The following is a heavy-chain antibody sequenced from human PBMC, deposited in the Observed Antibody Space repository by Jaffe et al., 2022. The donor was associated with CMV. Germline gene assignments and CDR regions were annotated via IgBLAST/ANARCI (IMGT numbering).Heavy chain of an antibody. V-gene: IGHV3-11*01. CDR1: GFSFTDYY. CDR3: ARDPFFAVRPSYGLDV. Sequence: QVQLVESGGGLVKPGGSLRLSCAASGFSFTDYYMSWVRQAPGKGLEWVSYISISGAAIYYADSVKGRFTISRDNAKNSLYLQMNSLRAEDTAVYYCARDPFFAVRPSYGLDVWGQGTTVTVSS. D-gene: IGHD3-10*01. CDR2: ISISGAAI. J-gene: IGHJ6*02.